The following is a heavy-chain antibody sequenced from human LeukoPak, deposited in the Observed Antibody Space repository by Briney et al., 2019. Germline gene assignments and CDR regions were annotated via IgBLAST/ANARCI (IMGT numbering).Heavy chain of an antibody. Sequence: PGGSLRLSCAASGFTFSSYWMHWVRQAPGKGLVWVSRIHGDGSVAYYADSVKGRLTISRDNAKNTLFLQMNSLRAEDTAVYYCAREGLGYSYGYWGQGTLVTVSS. V-gene: IGHV3-74*01. CDR3: AREGLGYSYGY. CDR1: GFTFSSYW. J-gene: IGHJ4*02. CDR2: IHGDGSVA. D-gene: IGHD5-18*01.